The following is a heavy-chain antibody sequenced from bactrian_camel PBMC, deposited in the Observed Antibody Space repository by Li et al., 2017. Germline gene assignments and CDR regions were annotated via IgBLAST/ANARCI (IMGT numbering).Heavy chain of an antibody. Sequence: QLVESGGGLVQPGGSLRLSCAASGFIFSTYAMSWVRQAPGSECELVASITGTGTIAYADSVKGRFTISNTKNTVYLQMNSLQPEDTAVYYCAATASTWRMEDCSTRDGEYASWGQGTQVTVS. CDR1: GFIFSTYA. V-gene: IGHV3S53*01. CDR2: ITGTGTI. J-gene: IGHJ4*01. D-gene: IGHD1*01. CDR3: AATASTWRMEDCSTRDGEYAS.